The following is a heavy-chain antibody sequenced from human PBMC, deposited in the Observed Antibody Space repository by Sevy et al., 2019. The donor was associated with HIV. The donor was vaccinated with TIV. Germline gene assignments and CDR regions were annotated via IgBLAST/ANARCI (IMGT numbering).Heavy chain of an antibody. J-gene: IGHJ6*02. Sequence: GGSLRLSCAASGFTFSGYGMHWVRQAPGKGLEWVAVIWYDGSNKYYADSVKGRFTISRDNSKNTLYLQMNSLRAEDTAVYYCARDQDKNFWSGYHRYYYGMDVWGQGTTVTVSS. CDR3: ARDQDKNFWSGYHRYYYGMDV. V-gene: IGHV3-33*01. CDR2: IWYDGSNK. D-gene: IGHD3-3*01. CDR1: GFTFSGYG.